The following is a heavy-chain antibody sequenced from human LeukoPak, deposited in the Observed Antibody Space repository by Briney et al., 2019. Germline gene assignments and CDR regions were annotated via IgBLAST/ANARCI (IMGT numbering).Heavy chain of an antibody. Sequence: SETLSLTCTVSGGSISSGGYYWSWIRQHPGKGLEWIGYIYYSGSTYYDPSLKSRVTISVDTSKNQFSLKLSSVTAADTAVYYCARERDSWFDPWGQGTLVTVSS. D-gene: IGHD5-24*01. CDR1: GGSISSGGYY. CDR3: ARERDSWFDP. V-gene: IGHV4-31*03. J-gene: IGHJ5*02. CDR2: IYYSGST.